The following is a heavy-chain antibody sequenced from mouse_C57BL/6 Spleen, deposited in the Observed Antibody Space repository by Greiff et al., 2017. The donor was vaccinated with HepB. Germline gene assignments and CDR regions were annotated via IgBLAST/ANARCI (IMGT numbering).Heavy chain of an antibody. D-gene: IGHD2-3*01. CDR2: IYPGDGDT. CDR1: GYAFSSYW. CDR3: SRSVDGYPAWFAY. J-gene: IGHJ3*01. Sequence: VQLQQSGAELVKPGASVKISCKASGYAFSSYWMNWVKQRPGKGLEWIGQIYPGDGDTNYNGKFKGKATLTADKSSRPAYMQLSSLTSEDSAVYFCSRSVDGYPAWFAYWGQGTLVTVSA. V-gene: IGHV1-80*01.